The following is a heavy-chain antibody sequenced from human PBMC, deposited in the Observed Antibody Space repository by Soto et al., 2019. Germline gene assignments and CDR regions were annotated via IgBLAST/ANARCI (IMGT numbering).Heavy chain of an antibody. J-gene: IGHJ6*02. Sequence: EVQLVESGGGLVQPGRSLRLSCAASGLTFDDYAMHWVRQAPGKGLEWVSGISWNSGSIGYADSVKGRFTTSRDNAKNALYLQMNSLRDEDTALYYCAKDTGYGDYVMDVWGQGTTVTVSS. CDR2: ISWNSGSI. CDR1: GLTFDDYA. CDR3: AKDTGYGDYVMDV. V-gene: IGHV3-9*01. D-gene: IGHD4-17*01.